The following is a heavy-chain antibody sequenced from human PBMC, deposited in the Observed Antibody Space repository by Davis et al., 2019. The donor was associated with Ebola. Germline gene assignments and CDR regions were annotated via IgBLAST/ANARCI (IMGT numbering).Heavy chain of an antibody. CDR3: TRHVPGDFWFFDL. Sequence: PGGSLRLSCAASGFPFSTYNMNWVRQAPGKGLEWVSVLYTDGRTYHSDSVKGRFTISRDNAKNTVSLLMNDLRVEDTAVYYCTRHVPGDFWFFDLWGRGTMVTVSS. CDR2: LYTDGRT. D-gene: IGHD4-17*01. J-gene: IGHJ2*01. V-gene: IGHV3-66*04. CDR1: GFPFSTYN.